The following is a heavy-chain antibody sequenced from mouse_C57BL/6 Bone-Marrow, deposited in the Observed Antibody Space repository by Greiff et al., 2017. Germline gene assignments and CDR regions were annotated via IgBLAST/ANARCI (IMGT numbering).Heavy chain of an antibody. V-gene: IGHV1-55*01. Sequence: VQLQQPGAELVKPGASVKMSCKASGYTFTSYWITWVKQRPGQGLEWIGDIYPGSGSTNYNEKFKGKATLTADKSSSTAYMQLNSLTSEDSAVYFCARGYYWGQGTTLTVSS. J-gene: IGHJ2*01. CDR2: IYPGSGST. CDR3: ARGYY. CDR1: GYTFTSYW.